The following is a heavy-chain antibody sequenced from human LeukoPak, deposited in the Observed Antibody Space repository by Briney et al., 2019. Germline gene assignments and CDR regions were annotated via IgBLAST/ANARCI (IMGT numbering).Heavy chain of an antibody. CDR1: GGTFSSYA. CDR2: IIPIFGIA. Sequence: SVKVSCKASGGTFSSYAISWVRQAPGQGLEWMGWIIPIFGIANYAQKFQGRVTITADKSTSTAYMELSSLRSEDTAVYYCARVAMATMSGYYYYGMDVWGQGTTVTVSS. D-gene: IGHD5-24*01. V-gene: IGHV1-69*10. CDR3: ARVAMATMSGYYYYGMDV. J-gene: IGHJ6*02.